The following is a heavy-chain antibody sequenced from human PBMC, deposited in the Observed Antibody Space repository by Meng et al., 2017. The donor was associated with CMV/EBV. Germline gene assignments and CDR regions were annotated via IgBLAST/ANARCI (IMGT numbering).Heavy chain of an antibody. D-gene: IGHD4-17*01. Sequence: SLKISCAASGFTFDDYAMHWVRQAPGKGLEWVSGISWNSGSIVYADSVKGRFTISRDNAKNSLYLQMNKLRAEDMALYYCAKGSTVTTWGYFDYWGQGTLVTVSS. J-gene: IGHJ4*02. CDR2: ISWNSGSI. CDR3: AKGSTVTTWGYFDY. CDR1: GFTFDDYA. V-gene: IGHV3-9*03.